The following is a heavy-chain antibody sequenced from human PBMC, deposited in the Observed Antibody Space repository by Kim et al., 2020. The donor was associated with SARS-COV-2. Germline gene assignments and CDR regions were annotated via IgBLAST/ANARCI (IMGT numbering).Heavy chain of an antibody. V-gene: IGHV1-2*02. CDR3: ATPFMVRGDDDY. D-gene: IGHD3-10*01. J-gene: IGHJ4*02. CDR2: IDPDSGDT. Sequence: ASVKVSCKPSGYTFTAFYIHWVRQAPGQGLEWMGWIDPDSGDTAYDEKFQGRVTMTRDTPISTAYMELTSLRSDDSALYYCATPFMVRGDDDYWGQGTLVTVSS. CDR1: GYTFTAFY.